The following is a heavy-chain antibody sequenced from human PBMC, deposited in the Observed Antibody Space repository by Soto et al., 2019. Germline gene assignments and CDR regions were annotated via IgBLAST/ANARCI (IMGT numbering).Heavy chain of an antibody. CDR3: ARIGYSSGWYCFDY. CDR2: INGGNRNT. CDR1: GYTFTSYA. J-gene: IGHJ4*02. V-gene: IGHV1-3*01. Sequence: QVQLVQSGAEVKKPGASVKVSCKASGYTFTSYAMHWVRQAPGQRLEWMGWINGGNRNTKYSQRFQGRVTITTDTAASTAYMELSSLRSEDTAVYYCARIGYSSGWYCFDYWGQGTLVTVSS. D-gene: IGHD6-19*01.